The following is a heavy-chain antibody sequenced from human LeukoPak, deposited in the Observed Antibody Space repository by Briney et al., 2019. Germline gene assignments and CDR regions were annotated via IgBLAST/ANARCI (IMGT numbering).Heavy chain of an antibody. V-gene: IGHV1-46*01. CDR2: INPSGGST. CDR1: GYTFTSYY. J-gene: IGHJ3*02. Sequence: GASVKVSCKASGYTFTSYYMHWVRQAPGQGLEWMGIINPSGGSTSYAQKFQGRVTMTRDMSTSTVYMELSSLRSEDTAVYYCARDLFTMIVVGRGAFDIWGQGTMVTVSS. D-gene: IGHD3-22*01. CDR3: ARDLFTMIVVGRGAFDI.